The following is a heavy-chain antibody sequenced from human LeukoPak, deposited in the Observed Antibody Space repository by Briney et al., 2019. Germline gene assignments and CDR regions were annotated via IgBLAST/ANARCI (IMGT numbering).Heavy chain of an antibody. V-gene: IGHV4-34*01. J-gene: IGHJ4*02. Sequence: SETLSLTCAVYGGSFSGYYWSWIRQPPGKGLEWIGEINHSGSTNYNPSLKSRVTISVDTSKNQFSLKLSSVTAADTAVYYCGRVKRDFWSGYALDYWGQGTLVTVSS. D-gene: IGHD3-3*01. CDR1: GGSFSGYY. CDR2: INHSGST. CDR3: GRVKRDFWSGYALDY.